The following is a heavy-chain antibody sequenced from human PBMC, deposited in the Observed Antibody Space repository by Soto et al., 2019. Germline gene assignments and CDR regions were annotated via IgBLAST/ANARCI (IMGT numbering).Heavy chain of an antibody. CDR2: IDPSDSYT. J-gene: IGHJ6*02. CDR1: GYSFTSYW. D-gene: IGHD3-22*01. CDR3: ASQWAYYYDSSGYYLHYYYYGMDV. V-gene: IGHV5-10-1*01. Sequence: PGESLKISCKGSGYSFTSYWISWVRQMPGKGLEWMGRIDPSDSYTNYSPSFQGHVTISADKSISTAYLQWSSLKASDTAMYYCASQWAYYYDSSGYYLHYYYYGMDVWGQGTTVTVSS.